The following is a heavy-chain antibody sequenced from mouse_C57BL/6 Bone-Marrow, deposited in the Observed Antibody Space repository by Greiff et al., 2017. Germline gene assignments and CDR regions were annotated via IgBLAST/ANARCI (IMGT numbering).Heavy chain of an antibody. Sequence: VQLQQSGAELVRPGTSVKVSCKASGYAFTNYLIEWVKQRPGQGLEWIGVINPGSGGTNYNEKFKGKATLTADKSSSTAYMQLSSLTSEDSAVYFCARVYYYGSSLFDYWGQGTTLTVSS. D-gene: IGHD1-1*01. V-gene: IGHV1-54*01. CDR1: GYAFTNYL. J-gene: IGHJ2*01. CDR3: ARVYYYGSSLFDY. CDR2: INPGSGGT.